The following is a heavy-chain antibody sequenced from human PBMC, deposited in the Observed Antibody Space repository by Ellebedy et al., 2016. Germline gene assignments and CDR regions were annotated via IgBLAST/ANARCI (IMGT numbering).Heavy chain of an antibody. D-gene: IGHD3-9*01. V-gene: IGHV3-66*01. CDR3: AGEAGLTGTQHIPDH. CDR1: GFTVSSNY. Sequence: GGPLRLSCAASGFTVSSNYMSWVRQAPGKGLEWISVIYSGENTYYADSVKGRFIISRDNSKNTLYLQMNSLRTEDTAVYYCAGEAGLTGTQHIPDHWGQGTLVTVSS. J-gene: IGHJ5*02. CDR2: IYSGENT.